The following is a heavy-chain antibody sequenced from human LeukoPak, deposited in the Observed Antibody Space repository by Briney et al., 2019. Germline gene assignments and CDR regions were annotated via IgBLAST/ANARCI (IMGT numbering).Heavy chain of an antibody. Sequence: GGSLRLSCAASGFSFDDYGMSWVRQAPGKGLKWVSGINWNGGSTGYADSVKGRFTISRDNAKNSLYLQMNSLRAEDTALYYCARKGYYYDSSDYYLPFDYWGQGTLVTVSS. D-gene: IGHD3-22*01. CDR2: INWNGGST. CDR1: GFSFDDYG. CDR3: ARKGYYYDSSDYYLPFDY. V-gene: IGHV3-20*04. J-gene: IGHJ4*02.